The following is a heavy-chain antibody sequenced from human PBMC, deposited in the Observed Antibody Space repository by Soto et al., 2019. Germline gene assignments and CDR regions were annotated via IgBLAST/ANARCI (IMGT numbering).Heavy chain of an antibody. CDR1: GGASSDYA. D-gene: IGHD2-15*01. V-gene: IGHV1-69*12. CDR3: ASWLKGPDIGNYYYGMDV. CDR2: IMPIFRAP. Sequence: QVQLVQSGAEVKKPGSSVKVSCKASGGASSDYAFSWVRQAPGQGLEWLGGIMPIFRAPDYAQKFQGRVTITADEFTRTAYMEMNSLRSEDTAVYYCASWLKGPDIGNYYYGMDVWGQGPTVTVS. J-gene: IGHJ6*02.